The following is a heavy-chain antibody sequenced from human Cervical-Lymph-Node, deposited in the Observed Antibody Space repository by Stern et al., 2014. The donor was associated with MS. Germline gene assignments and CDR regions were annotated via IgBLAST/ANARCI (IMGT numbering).Heavy chain of an antibody. D-gene: IGHD3-10*01. Sequence: VQLVESGGGVVQPGRSLRLSCAASGFTFSTNDMYWVRQAPGKGLEWVAVMSHDGSRKYYADSVKGRFTISRDNSKNILYLQMDSLRAEDMAVYYCAKWGSYAYIDYWGQGTLVTVSS. CDR2: MSHDGSRK. J-gene: IGHJ4*02. CDR3: AKWGSYAYIDY. CDR1: GFTFSTND. V-gene: IGHV3-30*18.